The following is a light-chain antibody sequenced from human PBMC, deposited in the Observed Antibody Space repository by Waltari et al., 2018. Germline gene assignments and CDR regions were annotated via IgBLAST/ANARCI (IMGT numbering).Light chain of an antibody. V-gene: IGLV4-69*01. CDR2: VHSGGTQ. CDR1: SHHSNYA. J-gene: IGLJ2*01. CDR3: QTWGTGVHVV. Sequence: QVVLTQSPSASASRGASVKLTCTLSSHHSNYAIAWHPQQPGKGPRFLMKVHSGGTQFKGDGIPDRFTGSSSGSERYLTISSLQSDDEADYYCQTWGTGVHVVFGGGTKLTVL.